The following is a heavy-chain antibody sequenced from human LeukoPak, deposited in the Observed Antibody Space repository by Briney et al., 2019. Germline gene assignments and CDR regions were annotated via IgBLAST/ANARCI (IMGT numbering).Heavy chain of an antibody. CDR1: GFTFSGYW. CDR2: IKEDGSEK. Sequence: HPGGSLRLSCAASGFTFSGYWMSWVRQAPGKGLEWVANIKEDGSEKYYVDSVKGRFTMSRDNAKNSLYLQMNSLRVEDTAVYYCAAYRGAHHKTFDYWGQGTLVIVSS. J-gene: IGHJ4*02. CDR3: AAYRGAHHKTFDY. V-gene: IGHV3-7*03. D-gene: IGHD1-26*01.